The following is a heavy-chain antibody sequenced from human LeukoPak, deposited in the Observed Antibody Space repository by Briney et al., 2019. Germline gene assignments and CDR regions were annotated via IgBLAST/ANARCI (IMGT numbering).Heavy chain of an antibody. CDR2: IYSGGST. D-gene: IGHD3-22*01. V-gene: IGHV3-66*01. CDR3: ARVSWNYYDSSGMYYFDY. CDR1: VFTVSSNY. Sequence: GGSLRLSCAASVFTVSSNYMSWVRQAPGKGLEGVSVIYSGGSTYYADSVKGRFTISRDNSKNTLYLQMNSLRAEDTAVYYCARVSWNYYDSSGMYYFDYWGQGTLVTVSS. J-gene: IGHJ4*02.